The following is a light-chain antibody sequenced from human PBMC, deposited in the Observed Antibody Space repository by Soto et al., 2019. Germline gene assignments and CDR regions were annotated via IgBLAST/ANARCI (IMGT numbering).Light chain of an antibody. CDR3: QQYESTPPT. CDR2: WAS. V-gene: IGKV4-1*01. J-gene: IGKJ2*01. CDR1: QSVLYSSNNKNY. Sequence: DIVMTQSPESLAVSLGKRATVNCKSSQSVLYSSNNKNYLAWYQQRPGQPPKLLIYWASTRESGVPDRFSGSGSGTDFTLTITSLQAEDVAVYYCQQYESTPPTFGQGTKLEI.